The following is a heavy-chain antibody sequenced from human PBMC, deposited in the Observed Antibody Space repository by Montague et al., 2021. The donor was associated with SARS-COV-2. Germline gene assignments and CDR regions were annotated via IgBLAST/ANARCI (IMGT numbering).Heavy chain of an antibody. J-gene: IGHJ3*01. V-gene: IGHV4-34*01. Sequence: SETLSLTCAVYGGSFSDYYWTWIRQPPGKGLEWIGEINHSGSSNYNPSLKNRVTISVDKSKNQISLKLTSVTAADTATYYCASGQVTIFAVLIMHPAEEAIDVWGQGTTVTVSS. CDR2: INHSGSS. CDR3: ASGQVTIFAVLIMHPAEEAIDV. D-gene: IGHD3-3*01. CDR1: GGSFSDYY.